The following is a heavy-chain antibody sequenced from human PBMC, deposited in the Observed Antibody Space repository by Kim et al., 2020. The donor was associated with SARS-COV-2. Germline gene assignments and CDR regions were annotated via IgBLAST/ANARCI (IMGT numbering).Heavy chain of an antibody. D-gene: IGHD6-19*01. V-gene: IGHV4-4*02. CDR3: ARAGGYSRGWEIFDY. CDR2: IYHSGST. CDR1: GGSISSSNW. J-gene: IGHJ4*02. Sequence: SETLSLTCAVSGGSISSSNWWSWVRQPPGKGLEWIGEIYHSGSTNYNPSLKSRVTISVDKSKNQFSLKLSSVTAADTAVYYCARAGGYSRGWEIFDYWGRGTLVTVSS.